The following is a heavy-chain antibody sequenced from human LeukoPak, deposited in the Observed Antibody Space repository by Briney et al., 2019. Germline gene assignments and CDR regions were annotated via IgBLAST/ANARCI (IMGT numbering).Heavy chain of an antibody. V-gene: IGHV3-43D*04. CDR1: GFTFDDYA. CDR3: AKVRGYCSGGSCYSGFGYMDV. Sequence: GGSLRLSCAASGFTFDDYAMHWVRQAPGKGLEWVSLISWDGGSTYYADSVKGRFTISRDNSKNSLYLQMNSLRAEDTALYYCAKVRGYCSGGSCYSGFGYMDVWGKGTTVTASS. J-gene: IGHJ6*03. D-gene: IGHD2-15*01. CDR2: ISWDGGST.